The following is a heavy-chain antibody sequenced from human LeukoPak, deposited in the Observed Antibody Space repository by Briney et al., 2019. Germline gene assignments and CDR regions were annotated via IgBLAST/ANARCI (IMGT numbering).Heavy chain of an antibody. V-gene: IGHV4-39*07. CDR3: VRLGEFHTGHHYYYMDV. J-gene: IGHJ6*03. Sequence: SETLSLTCTVSGASISSNSDYWGWIRQPPGKGLEWIGSMYYSGNTYYNPSLKSRVTLSVDTSKHQFSLRLSSVTAADTAVYYCVRLGEFHTGHHYYYMDVWGKGTTVTVSS. CDR2: MYYSGNT. D-gene: IGHD3-16*01. CDR1: GASISSNSDY.